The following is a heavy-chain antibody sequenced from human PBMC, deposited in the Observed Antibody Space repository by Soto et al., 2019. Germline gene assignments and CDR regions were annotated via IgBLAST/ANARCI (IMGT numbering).Heavy chain of an antibody. Sequence: SETLSLTCTVSDDSISSDFYYWGWIRQPPGKDLEWIGSIYSIGHTYYNPSLKSRVTVSVDTSKNQLFLNLKSVTAADTAVYYCARRRCPEAVCWPYFDYGGQGAVVTVSS. CDR2: IYSIGHT. D-gene: IGHD2-15*01. CDR1: DDSISSDFYY. CDR3: ARRRCPEAVCWPYFDY. V-gene: IGHV4-39*01. J-gene: IGHJ4*02.